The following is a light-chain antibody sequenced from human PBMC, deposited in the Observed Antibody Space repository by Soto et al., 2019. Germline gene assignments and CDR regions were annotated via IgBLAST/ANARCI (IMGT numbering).Light chain of an antibody. J-gene: IGKJ5*01. V-gene: IGKV3D-20*02. CDR3: QQRFNWQVT. CDR1: QSLSSSSSS. CDR2: GAS. Sequence: EIVLTQSPGTLSLSPGERATLSCRASQSLSSSSSSLAWFRQKPGQAPRLLIYGASSRATGIPDRFSGSGSGTDFTLTISSLEPEDFAVYYCQQRFNWQVTFGQGTRLEI.